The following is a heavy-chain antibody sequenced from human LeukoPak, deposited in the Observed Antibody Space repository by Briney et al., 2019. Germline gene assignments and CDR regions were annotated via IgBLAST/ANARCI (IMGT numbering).Heavy chain of an antibody. CDR2: VSSGSSTI. CDR1: GFTFSDYY. D-gene: IGHD2-15*01. J-gene: IGHJ5*01. V-gene: IGHV3-11*04. CDR3: ARGESSYCSGGCCFAS. Sequence: PGGSLRLSCAASGFTFSDYYMSWIRQAPGKALEWVSYVSSGSSTIYYADSVKGRFTVSRDNGKRSLYLHMNSLRAEDTAMYYCARGESSYCSGGCCFASWGQGTLVTISS.